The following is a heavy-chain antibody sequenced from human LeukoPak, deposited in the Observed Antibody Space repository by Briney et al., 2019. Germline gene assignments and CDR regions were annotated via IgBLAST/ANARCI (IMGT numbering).Heavy chain of an antibody. CDR2: IYYSGRT. V-gene: IGHV4-59*01. Sequence: SETLSLTCTVSGGSISSYYWSWIRQPPGKGLEWIGYIYYSGRTNYNPSLKSRVTISVDTSKNQFSLKLSSVTAADTAVYYCARTLWFGERFDPWGQGTLVTVSS. J-gene: IGHJ5*02. CDR3: ARTLWFGERFDP. CDR1: GGSISSYY. D-gene: IGHD3-10*01.